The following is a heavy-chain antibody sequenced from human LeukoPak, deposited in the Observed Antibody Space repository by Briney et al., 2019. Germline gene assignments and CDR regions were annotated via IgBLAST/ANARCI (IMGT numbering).Heavy chain of an antibody. J-gene: IGHJ4*02. CDR2: IYHSGST. D-gene: IGHD3-10*01. CDR3: ARGAALRGAPFDY. CDR1: GGSISSGGYS. Sequence: SETLSLTCAVSGGSISSGGYSWSWIRQPPGKGLEWIGYIYHSGSTYYNPSLKSRVTISVDRSKNQFSLKLSSVTAAGTAVYYCARGAALRGAPFDYWGQGTLVTVSS. V-gene: IGHV4-30-2*01.